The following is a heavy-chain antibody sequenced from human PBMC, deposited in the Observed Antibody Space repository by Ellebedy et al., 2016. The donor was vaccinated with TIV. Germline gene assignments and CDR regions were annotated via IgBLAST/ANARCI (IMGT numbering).Heavy chain of an antibody. CDR1: GGSLTGYY. J-gene: IGHJ4*02. CDR2: IYYSGST. D-gene: IGHD6-6*01. Sequence: SETLSLTCSVSGGSLTGYYWSWIRQPPGKGLEWIGYIYYSGSTNYNPSLKSRVTISVDTSKNQFSLKLSSVTAADTAVYYCARVKYSSSPPDYWGQGTLVTVSS. V-gene: IGHV4-59*01. CDR3: ARVKYSSSPPDY.